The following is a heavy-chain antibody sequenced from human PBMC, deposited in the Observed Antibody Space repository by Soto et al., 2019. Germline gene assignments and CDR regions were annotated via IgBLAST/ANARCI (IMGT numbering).Heavy chain of an antibody. D-gene: IGHD6-19*01. V-gene: IGHV4-31*03. CDR3: ARTSSGQITGYYYYGMDV. J-gene: IGHJ6*02. CDR1: AGSISIGGYY. Sequence: QVQLQESCPGLVKPSQTLSLTCTVPAGSISIGGYYWSWIRQHPGKGLEWIGYIYDSGSTYYNPSLKSRVTISADTSKNQFSLKLSSVTAADTAVYYCARTSSGQITGYYYYGMDVWGQGTTVTVSS. CDR2: IYDSGST.